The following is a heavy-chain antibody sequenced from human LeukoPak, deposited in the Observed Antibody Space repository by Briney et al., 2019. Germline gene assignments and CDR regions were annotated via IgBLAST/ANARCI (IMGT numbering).Heavy chain of an antibody. D-gene: IGHD3-22*01. CDR3: ARDSSPWYYYDRSGSNGFDP. Sequence: PGGSLRLSCAASGFTFSSYAIHWVRQAPGKGLEWVAVMAYDGINKYYADSVRGRFTISRDNSKNTLYLQMNSLRAEDTAVYYCARDSSPWYYYDRSGSNGFDPWGQGTLVTVSS. CDR2: MAYDGINK. J-gene: IGHJ5*02. CDR1: GFTFSSYA. V-gene: IGHV3-30-3*01.